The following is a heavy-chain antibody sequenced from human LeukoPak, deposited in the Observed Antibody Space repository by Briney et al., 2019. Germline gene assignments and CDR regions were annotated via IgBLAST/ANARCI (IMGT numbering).Heavy chain of an antibody. CDR1: GFTFSDYY. V-gene: IGHV3-11*04. CDR2: ISSSGSTI. CDR3: DRAEGLVVVAATIDY. D-gene: IGHD2-15*01. J-gene: IGHJ4*02. Sequence: PGGSLRLSCAASGFTFSDYYMSWIRQAPGKGLEWVSYISSSGSTIYYADSVKGRFTISRDNAKNSLYLQMNSLRAEDTAVYYCDRAEGLVVVAATIDYWGQGTLVTVSS.